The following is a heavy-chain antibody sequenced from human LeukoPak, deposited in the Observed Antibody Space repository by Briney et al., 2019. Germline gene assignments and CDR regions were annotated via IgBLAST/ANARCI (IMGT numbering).Heavy chain of an antibody. V-gene: IGHV3-64*01. CDR3: ARDWGYGDYYFDY. CDR2: ISSNGGST. D-gene: IGHD4-17*01. CDR1: GFTFTSYA. Sequence: GGSLRLSCAASGFTFTSYAMHWVRQAPGKGLEYASAISSNGGSTYYANSVKGRFTISRDNSKNTLYLQMGSLRAEDMAVYYCARDWGYGDYYFDYWGQGTLVTVSS. J-gene: IGHJ4*02.